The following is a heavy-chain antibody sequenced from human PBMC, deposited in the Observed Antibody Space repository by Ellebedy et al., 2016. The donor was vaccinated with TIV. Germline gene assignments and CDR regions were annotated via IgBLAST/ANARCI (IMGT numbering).Heavy chain of an antibody. J-gene: IGHJ6*03. Sequence: SETLSLXXTVSGGSISSSSYYWGWIRQPPGKGLEWIGSIYYSGSTYYNPSLKSRVTISVDTSKNQFSLKLSSVTAADTAMYYCARETTPDYYYYYMDVWGKGSTVTVSS. D-gene: IGHD4-11*01. CDR1: GGSISSSSYY. CDR3: ARETTPDYYYYYMDV. CDR2: IYYSGST. V-gene: IGHV4-39*07.